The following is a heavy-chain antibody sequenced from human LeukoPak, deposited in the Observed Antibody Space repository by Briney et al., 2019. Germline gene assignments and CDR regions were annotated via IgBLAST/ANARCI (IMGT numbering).Heavy chain of an antibody. Sequence: SETLSLTCTVSGGSISSYYWSWIRQPPGKGLEWIGYIYYSGSTNYNPSLKSRVTISVDTSKNQFSLKLSSVTAADTAVYYCARQSRDYWFDPWGQGTLVTVSS. CDR3: ARQSRDYWFDP. CDR2: IYYSGST. CDR1: GGSISSYY. J-gene: IGHJ5*02. V-gene: IGHV4-59*08. D-gene: IGHD2-21*02.